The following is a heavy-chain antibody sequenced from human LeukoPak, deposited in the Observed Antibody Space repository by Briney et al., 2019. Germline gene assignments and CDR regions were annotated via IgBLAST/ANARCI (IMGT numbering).Heavy chain of an antibody. J-gene: IGHJ4*02. D-gene: IGHD3-3*01. V-gene: IGHV3-30*02. CDR3: AKDLEGRGDFWSGYPGY. Sequence: GGSLRLSCAASGFTFSNAWMSWVRQAPGKGLEWVAFIRYDGSNKYYADSVKGRFTISRDNSKNTLYLQMNSLRAEDTAVYYCAKDLEGRGDFWSGYPGYWGQGTLVTVSS. CDR2: IRYDGSNK. CDR1: GFTFSNAW.